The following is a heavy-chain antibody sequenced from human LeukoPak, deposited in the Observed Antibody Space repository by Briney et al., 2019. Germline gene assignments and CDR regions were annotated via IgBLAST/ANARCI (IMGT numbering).Heavy chain of an antibody. CDR2: ISFDGSTK. CDR3: ARGVVTAYAAFDS. J-gene: IGHJ4*02. Sequence: GGSLRLSCAASGFIFSRYTLHWVRQAPGKGLEWVSMISFDGSTKDYADSVKGRFTISRDNSRNTLDLQMTSLRTEDTAVYYCARGVVTAYAAFDSWGQGTLVTVSS. V-gene: IGHV3-30-3*01. CDR1: GFIFSRYT. D-gene: IGHD2-21*02.